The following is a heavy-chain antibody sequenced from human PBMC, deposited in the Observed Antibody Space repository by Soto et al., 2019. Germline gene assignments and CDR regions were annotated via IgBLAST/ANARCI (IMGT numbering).Heavy chain of an antibody. J-gene: IGHJ4*02. D-gene: IGHD4-4*01. Sequence: EVQLVESGGGLVKPGGSLRVSCAASGFTFSTAWFTWVRQAPGKGLEGVGRIKTKSGGGTTDYAASVKGRFTVSRDDSRNSLYLDMTSLKSEDTAGYYCPVDLPTCLPQVDYWGRGTLVTVSS. CDR3: PVDLPTCLPQVDY. CDR2: IKTKSGGGTT. V-gene: IGHV3-15*07. CDR1: GFTFSTAW.